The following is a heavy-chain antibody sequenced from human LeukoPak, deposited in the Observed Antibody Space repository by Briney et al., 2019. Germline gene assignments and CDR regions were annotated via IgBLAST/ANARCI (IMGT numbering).Heavy chain of an antibody. CDR3: ARATGLGATFGY. CDR2: ISSSSSYI. Sequence: GGSLRLSCAASGFTFSSYSMNWVRQAPGKGLEWVSSISSSSSYIYYADSVKGRFTISRDNAKDSLYLQMNSLRAEDTAVYYCARATGLGATFGYWGQGTLVTVSS. D-gene: IGHD1-26*01. CDR1: GFTFSSYS. J-gene: IGHJ4*02. V-gene: IGHV3-21*01.